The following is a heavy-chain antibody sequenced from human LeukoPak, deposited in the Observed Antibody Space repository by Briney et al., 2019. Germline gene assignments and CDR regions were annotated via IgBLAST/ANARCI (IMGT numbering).Heavy chain of an antibody. V-gene: IGHV1-69*13. J-gene: IGHJ5*02. D-gene: IGHD5-18*01. CDR2: IIPIFGTA. CDR1: GGTFSSYA. CDR3: ASVDTNWFDP. Sequence: ASVKVSCKASGGTFSSYAISWVRQAPGQGLEWMGGIIPIFGTANYAQKFQGRVTITADESTSTAYMELSSLRSEDTAVYYCASVDTNWFDPWGQGTLVTVSS.